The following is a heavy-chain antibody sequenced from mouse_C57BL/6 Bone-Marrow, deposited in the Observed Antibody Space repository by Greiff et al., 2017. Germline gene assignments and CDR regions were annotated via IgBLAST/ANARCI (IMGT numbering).Heavy chain of an antibody. CDR1: GYTFTSYG. J-gene: IGHJ3*01. D-gene: IGHD1-1*01. Sequence: VKLMESGAELARPGASVKLSCKASGYTFTSYGISWVKQRTGQGLEWIGEIYPRSGNTYYNEKFKGKATLTADKSSSTASMELRSLTSEDSAVYFCARLRSFAYWGQGTLVTVSA. CDR2: IYPRSGNT. CDR3: ARLRSFAY. V-gene: IGHV1-81*01.